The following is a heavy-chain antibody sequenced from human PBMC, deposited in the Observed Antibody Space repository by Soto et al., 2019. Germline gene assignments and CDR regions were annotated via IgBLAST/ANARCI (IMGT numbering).Heavy chain of an antibody. CDR3: ARHPYANGWYYSPQHPYYYGMDV. CDR2: IYYSGST. CDR1: GGSISSSSYY. V-gene: IGHV4-39*01. J-gene: IGHJ6*02. D-gene: IGHD6-19*01. Sequence: TSETLSLTCTVSGGSISSSSYYWGWIRKPPGKGLEWIGSIYYSGSTYYNPSLKSRVTISVDTSKNQFSLKLSSVTAADTAVYYCARHPYANGWYYSPQHPYYYGMDVWGQGTTVTVSS.